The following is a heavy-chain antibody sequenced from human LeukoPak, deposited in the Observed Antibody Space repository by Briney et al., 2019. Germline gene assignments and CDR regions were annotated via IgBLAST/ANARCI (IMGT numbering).Heavy chain of an antibody. Sequence: SETLSLTCAVYGGSFSGYYWSWIRQPPGKGLEWIGEINHSGSTNYNPSLKSRVTISVDTSKDQFSLKLSSVTAADTAVYYCAIRLEESHRSSSSNWFDPWGQGTLVTVSS. CDR2: INHSGST. V-gene: IGHV4-34*01. CDR3: AIRLEESHRSSSSNWFDP. CDR1: GGSFSGYY. J-gene: IGHJ5*02. D-gene: IGHD6-6*01.